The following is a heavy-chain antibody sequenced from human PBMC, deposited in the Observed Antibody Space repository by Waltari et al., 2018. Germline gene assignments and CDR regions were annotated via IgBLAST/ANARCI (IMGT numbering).Heavy chain of an antibody. J-gene: IGHJ3*02. V-gene: IGHV3-48*01. CDR1: GFTFSSYS. CDR3: VNYYGSGSYFSWAFDI. CDR2: ISSSSSTI. Sequence: EVQLVESGGGLVQPGGSLRLSCAASGFTFSSYSMNWVRQAPGKGLEWVSYISSSSSTIYYADSVKGRFTISRDNAKNSLYLQMNSLRAEDTAVYYCVNYYGSGSYFSWAFDIWGQGTMVTVSS. D-gene: IGHD3-10*01.